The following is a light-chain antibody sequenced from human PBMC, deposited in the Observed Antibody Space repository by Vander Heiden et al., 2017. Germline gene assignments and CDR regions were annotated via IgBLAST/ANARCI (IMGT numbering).Light chain of an antibody. V-gene: IGKV2-30*01. CDR1: QSLVYSDGDTY. CDR3: SQTRHKRLT. CDR2: KIS. J-gene: IGKJ2*01. Sequence: DVVVTQSPLSLAVTLGQPASISCRSSQSLVYSDGDTYLIWFQQRTGQSPRRLISKISKRDSAVPDTFIGSGSGTDFTLTISRVVAEDVGLYYCSQTRHKRLTFGQGTRLEIK.